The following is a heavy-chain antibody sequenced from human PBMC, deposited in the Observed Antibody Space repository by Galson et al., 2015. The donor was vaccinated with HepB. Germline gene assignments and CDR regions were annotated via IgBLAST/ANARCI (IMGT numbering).Heavy chain of an antibody. D-gene: IGHD3-10*01. CDR3: SIMVRRSPFDY. J-gene: IGHJ4*02. CDR1: GFTFNTFW. Sequence: SLRLSCAASGFTFNTFWMSWVRQTPGKGLEWVANIKEDGSETYYGDSVKGRFTISRDNAKNLLYLQMNSLRDEDTAIYYCSIMVRRSPFDYWGQGTLVSVSS. V-gene: IGHV3-7*01. CDR2: IKEDGSET.